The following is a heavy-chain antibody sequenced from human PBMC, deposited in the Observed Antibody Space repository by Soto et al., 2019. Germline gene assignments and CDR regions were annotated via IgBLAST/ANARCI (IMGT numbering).Heavy chain of an antibody. Sequence: EVQLVESGGGLVQPGGSLRLSCAASGFTVSSIYMNWVRPAPGKGLEWVSVIYTGGSTYYGDSVKGRFTISRDNSKNTLFLQMNNLRPEDTAVYYCARDQATAGGGMDVWGQGTKVTVSS. CDR3: ARDQATAGGGMDV. CDR2: IYTGGST. CDR1: GFTVSSIY. V-gene: IGHV3-66*01. D-gene: IGHD6-13*01. J-gene: IGHJ6*02.